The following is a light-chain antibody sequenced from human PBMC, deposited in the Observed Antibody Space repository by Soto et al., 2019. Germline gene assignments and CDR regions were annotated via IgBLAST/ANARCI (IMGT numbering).Light chain of an antibody. Sequence: EIVLTQSPATLSLSPGERATLSCRASQSVSSYLAWYQQKPGQAPRLLIYDASNRATGIPARFSGSGSGTDFTLTISSLGPDDFAVYYCQQRSNWPTFGGGTKVELK. CDR3: QQRSNWPT. CDR2: DAS. V-gene: IGKV3-11*01. CDR1: QSVSSY. J-gene: IGKJ4*01.